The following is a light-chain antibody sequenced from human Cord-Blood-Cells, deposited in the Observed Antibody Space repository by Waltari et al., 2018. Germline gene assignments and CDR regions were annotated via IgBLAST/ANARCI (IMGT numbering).Light chain of an antibody. CDR2: GAS. V-gene: IGKV3-20*01. CDR3: QQYGSSPGT. J-gene: IGKJ1*01. CDR1: QRVSSSY. Sequence: EILLTQSPGTLSLSPGERATLSGRARQRVSSSYLAWYQQKPGQAPRLLLYGASSRATGSPVRFSGSGSGTDFTLTISRLEPEDFAVYYCQQYGSSPGTFGQGTKVEIK.